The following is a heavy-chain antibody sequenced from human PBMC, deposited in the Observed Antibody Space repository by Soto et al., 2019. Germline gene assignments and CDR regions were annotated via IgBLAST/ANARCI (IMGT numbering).Heavy chain of an antibody. CDR1: GGSIRSYY. V-gene: IGHV4-59*01. CDR3: ARISSVDPYGYVNGGLDV. J-gene: IGHJ6*02. D-gene: IGHD5-18*01. CDR2: FYHSGNS. Sequence: SETLSLTCSVSGGSIRSYYWSWIRQSPEKGLEWIGYFYHSGNSNYNPSLKSRVTISVDTSKNQLSLSPRSVTAADTAVYFCARISSVDPYGYVNGGLDVWGQGTTVTVSS.